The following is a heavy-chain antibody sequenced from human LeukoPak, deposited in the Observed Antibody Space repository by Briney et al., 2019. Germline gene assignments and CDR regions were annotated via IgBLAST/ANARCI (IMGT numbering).Heavy chain of an antibody. CDR3: ARRLGSGSYYNSPYFDY. D-gene: IGHD3-10*01. V-gene: IGHV4-59*08. J-gene: IGHJ4*02. Sequence: SETLSLTCTVSGGSISSYYWSWIRQPPGKGLEWIGYIYYSGSTNYNPSLKSRVTISVDTSKNQFSLKLSSVTAADTAVYYCARRLGSGSYYNSPYFDYWGQGTLVTVSS. CDR1: GGSISSYY. CDR2: IYYSGST.